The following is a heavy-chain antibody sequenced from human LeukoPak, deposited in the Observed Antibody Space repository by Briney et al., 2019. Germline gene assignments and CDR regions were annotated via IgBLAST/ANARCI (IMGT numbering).Heavy chain of an antibody. V-gene: IGHV3-21*01. D-gene: IGHD3-10*01. CDR1: GFTVSSNY. Sequence: GGSLRLSCAASGFTVSSNYMSWVRQAPGKGLEWVPSISSSSSYIYYADSVKGRFTISRDNAKNSLYLQMNSLRAEDTAVYYCASAPTYGFVTPYYYMDVWGKGTTVTVSS. CDR2: ISSSSSYI. CDR3: ASAPTYGFVTPYYYMDV. J-gene: IGHJ6*03.